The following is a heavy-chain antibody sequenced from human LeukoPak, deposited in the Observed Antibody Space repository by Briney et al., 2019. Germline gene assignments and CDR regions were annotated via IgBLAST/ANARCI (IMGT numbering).Heavy chain of an antibody. D-gene: IGHD3-10*01. CDR3: ARKDYGSGRTFAY. CDR2: IYHSGST. V-gene: IGHV4-4*02. Sequence: SETLSLTCAVSGDSISSSNWWSWVRQPPGKGLEWIGEIYHSGSTNYNPSLKSRVTISVDKSKSQFSLKLSSVTAADTAVYYCARKDYGSGRTFAYWGQGTLVTISS. CDR1: GDSISSSNW. J-gene: IGHJ4*02.